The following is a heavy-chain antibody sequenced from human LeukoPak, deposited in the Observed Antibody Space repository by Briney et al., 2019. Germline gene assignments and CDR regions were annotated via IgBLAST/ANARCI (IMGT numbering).Heavy chain of an antibody. CDR2: FDPEDGET. CDR1: GYTLTELS. J-gene: IGHJ5*02. Sequence: GASVKVSCKVSGYTLTELSMHWVRQAPGKGLEWMGGFDPEDGETIYAQKFQGRVTMTEDTSTDTAYMELSSLRTEDTAVYYCATGGWDYVWRSSPISWGQGTLVTVSS. V-gene: IGHV1-24*01. CDR3: ATGGWDYVWRSSPIS. D-gene: IGHD3-16*01.